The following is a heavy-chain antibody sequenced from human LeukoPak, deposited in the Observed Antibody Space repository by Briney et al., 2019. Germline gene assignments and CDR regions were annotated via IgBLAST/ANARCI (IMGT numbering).Heavy chain of an antibody. CDR3: ARGIHSNYAY. CDR2: IAVYNGNT. J-gene: IGHJ4*02. V-gene: IGHV1-18*01. Sequence: ASVKVSCKASGYIFINYGISWVRQAPGQGLEWMGWIAVYNGNTNYAQKFQGRVTMTTDTSTSTAYMELRSLRSDDTAVYYCARGIHSNYAYWGQGTLVTVSP. D-gene: IGHD3-16*01. CDR1: GYIFINYG.